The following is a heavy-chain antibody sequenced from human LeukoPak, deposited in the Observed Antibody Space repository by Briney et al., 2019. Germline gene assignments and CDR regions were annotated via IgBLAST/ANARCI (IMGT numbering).Heavy chain of an antibody. D-gene: IGHD2-21*02. CDR2: TRYDGSNK. J-gene: IGHJ4*02. V-gene: IGHV3-30*02. CDR3: AKDRDVVVTATHNFDY. Sequence: GGSLRLSCAASGFTFSSYGMHWVRQAPGKGLEWVAFTRYDGSNKYYADSVKGRFTISRDNSKNTLYLQMNSLRAEDTAVYYCAKDRDVVVTATHNFDYWGQGTLVTVSS. CDR1: GFTFSSYG.